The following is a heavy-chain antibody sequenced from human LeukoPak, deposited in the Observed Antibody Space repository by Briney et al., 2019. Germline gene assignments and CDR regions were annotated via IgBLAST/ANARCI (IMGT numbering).Heavy chain of an antibody. CDR1: GFTFSSYA. Sequence: PGGSLRLSCAASGFTFSSYAMSWVRQAPGKGLEWVSAISGSGGSTYYADSVKGRFTISRDNSKNTLYLQMNSLRAEDTAVYHCVKSAGKDGYRDAFDIWGQGTVVTVSS. CDR3: VKSAGKDGYRDAFDI. J-gene: IGHJ3*02. V-gene: IGHV3-23*01. CDR2: ISGSGGST. D-gene: IGHD5-24*01.